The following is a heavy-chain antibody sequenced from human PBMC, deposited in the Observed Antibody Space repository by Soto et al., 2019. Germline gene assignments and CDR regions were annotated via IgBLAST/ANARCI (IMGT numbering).Heavy chain of an antibody. CDR3: ARGADYGDTVREYFFDF. J-gene: IGHJ4*01. D-gene: IGHD4-17*01. CDR1: VVSINNHPYF. Sequence: TLSVTGYVSVVSINNHPYFWGWVRQHPEKGLERIGYIYSSGTTYFNPSLLSRVGMSLDTSGNRFSLRLTSVTAADTAVYYCARGADYGDTVREYFFDFWGQGALVIVSS. V-gene: IGHV4-31*03. CDR2: IYSSGTT.